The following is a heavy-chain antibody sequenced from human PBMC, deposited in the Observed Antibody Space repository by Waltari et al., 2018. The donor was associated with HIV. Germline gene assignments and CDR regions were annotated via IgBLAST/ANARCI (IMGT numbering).Heavy chain of an antibody. D-gene: IGHD2-2*01. CDR3: ATSSSADAH. CDR2: IKDDGTER. J-gene: IGHJ4*02. CDR1: GFTFTSNW. V-gene: IGHV3-7*03. Sequence: EDQLVESGGGLVQPGESLRLSCVASGFTFTSNWMRWFRQAPGKGLEWVASIKDDGTERKYADSVKGRFTISRDNAKTSLFLEMHNLRVEDTGIYSCATSSSADAHWGQGTLVTVSS.